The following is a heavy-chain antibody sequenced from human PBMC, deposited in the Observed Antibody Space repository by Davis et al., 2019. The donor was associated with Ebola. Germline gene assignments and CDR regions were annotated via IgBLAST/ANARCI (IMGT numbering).Heavy chain of an antibody. CDR1: GFTFSSYS. V-gene: IGHV3-48*01. CDR2: ISSSSSTI. D-gene: IGHD2-15*01. Sequence: GESLKISCAASGFTFSSYSMNWVRQAPGKGLEWVSYISSSSSTIYYADSVKGRFTISRDNSKNTLYLQMNSLRAEDTAVYYCARGGYCSGGSCYPLPFDYWGQGTLVTVSP. J-gene: IGHJ4*02. CDR3: ARGGYCSGGSCYPLPFDY.